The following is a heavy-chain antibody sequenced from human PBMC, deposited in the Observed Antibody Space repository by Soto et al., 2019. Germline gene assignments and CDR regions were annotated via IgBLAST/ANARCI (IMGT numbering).Heavy chain of an antibody. Sequence: QVQLQESGPGLVKPSDTLSLTCAVSGYSISSSNWWGWIRQPPGKGLEWIGYIYYSGTTYYNPSLKGRXTXAXXTSKNQFSLKLTSVTAVDTAVYYCARREIQGPIDYWGQGTLVTVSS. V-gene: IGHV4-28*01. CDR3: ARREIQGPIDY. CDR2: IYYSGTT. J-gene: IGHJ4*02. CDR1: GYSISSSNW. D-gene: IGHD1-26*01.